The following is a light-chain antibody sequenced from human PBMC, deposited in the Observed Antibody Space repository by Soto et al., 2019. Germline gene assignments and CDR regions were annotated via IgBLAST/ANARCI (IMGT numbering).Light chain of an antibody. CDR3: QLHGSSPRT. CDR1: QSVSSSY. V-gene: IGKV3-20*01. Sequence: EIVLTQSPGTLSLSPGERATLSCRASQSVSSSYLGWYQQKPGQAPRLLIYGASSRATGIPDRFSGSGSGTDFTLTISRLEPEDFAVYYCQLHGSSPRTFGQGTKVEIK. J-gene: IGKJ1*01. CDR2: GAS.